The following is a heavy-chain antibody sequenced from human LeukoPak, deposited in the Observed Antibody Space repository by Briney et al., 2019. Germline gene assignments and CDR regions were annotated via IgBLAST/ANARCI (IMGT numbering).Heavy chain of an antibody. J-gene: IGHJ5*02. CDR3: ARAELWFGERYSGWNWFDP. CDR2: INWNGGST. D-gene: IGHD3-10*01. CDR1: GFTFSSYG. V-gene: IGHV3-20*01. Sequence: GGSLRLSCAASGFTFSSYGMSWVRQAPGKGLEWVSGINWNGGSTGYADSVKGRFTISRDNAKNSLYLQMNSLRAEDTALYHCARAELWFGERYSGWNWFDPWGQGTLVTVSS.